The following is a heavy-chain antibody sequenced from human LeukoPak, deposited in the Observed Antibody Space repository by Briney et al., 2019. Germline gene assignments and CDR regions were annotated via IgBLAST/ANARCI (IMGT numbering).Heavy chain of an antibody. CDR2: IIPIFGTA. J-gene: IGHJ4*02. V-gene: IGHV1-69*05. CDR3: ASVLPGGILTGYRYYFDY. Sequence: ASVKVSCKAFGDTFNTYGISWVRQAPGQGLEWMGRIIPIFGTANYAQKFQGRVTITTDESTSTAYMELSSLRSEDTAVYYCASVLPGGILTGYRYYFDYWGQGTLVTVSS. D-gene: IGHD3-9*01. CDR1: GDTFNTYG.